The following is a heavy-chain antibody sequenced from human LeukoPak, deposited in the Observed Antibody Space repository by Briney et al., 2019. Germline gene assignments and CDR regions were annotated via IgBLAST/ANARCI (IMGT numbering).Heavy chain of an antibody. CDR3: ARGAVTIFGSFFDY. CDR1: GDSINSNNYY. J-gene: IGHJ4*02. D-gene: IGHD3-3*01. CDR2: IYYSGST. V-gene: IGHV4-39*02. Sequence: PSQTLSLTCTVSGDSINSNNYYWGWIRQPPGKGLEWIGSIYYSGSTYYNPSLKSRVTISVDTSKNHFSLKLSSVTAADTAVYYCARGAVTIFGSFFDYWGQGTLVTVSS.